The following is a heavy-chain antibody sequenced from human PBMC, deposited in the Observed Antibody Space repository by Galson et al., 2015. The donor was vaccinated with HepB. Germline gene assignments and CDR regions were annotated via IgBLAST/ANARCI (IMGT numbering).Heavy chain of an antibody. J-gene: IGHJ5*02. V-gene: IGHV5-51*01. CDR3: ARLSYDFWSGYPRDNWFDP. CDR1: GYSFTSYW. CDR2: IYPGDSDT. Sequence: QSGAEMKKPGESLKISCKGSGYSFTSYWIGWVRQMPGKGLEWMGIIYPGDSDTRYSPSFQGQVTISADKSISTAYLQWSSLKASDTAMYYCARLSYDFWSGYPRDNWFDPWGQGTLVTVSS. D-gene: IGHD3-3*01.